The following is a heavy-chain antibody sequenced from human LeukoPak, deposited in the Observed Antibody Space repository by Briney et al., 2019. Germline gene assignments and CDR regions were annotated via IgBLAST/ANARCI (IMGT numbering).Heavy chain of an antibody. V-gene: IGHV1-18*01. Sequence: ASVRVSCKTSGYTFTDYDITWVRQAPGQGLEWMGRVSPYNGNTYYSQRFQDRVTITKDTSTGTAYMDLRNLRTDDTAMYYCARNGRVRRVVKDLFEYWGQGTLVTVSS. D-gene: IGHD3-10*01. J-gene: IGHJ4*02. CDR1: GYTFTDYD. CDR2: VSPYNGNT. CDR3: ARNGRVRRVVKDLFEY.